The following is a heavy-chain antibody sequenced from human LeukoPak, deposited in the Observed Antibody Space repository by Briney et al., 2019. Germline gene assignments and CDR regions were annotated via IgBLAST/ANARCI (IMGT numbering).Heavy chain of an antibody. J-gene: IGHJ4*02. D-gene: IGHD6-6*01. CDR2: IYYSGST. CDR3: ASSSRGSSSSDY. V-gene: IGHV4-39*01. Sequence: SETLSLTCAVSGGSISSSSYYWGWIRQPPGKGLEWIGSIYYSGSTYYNPSLKSRVTISVDTSKNQFSLKLSSVTAADTAVYYCASSSRGSSSSDYWGQGTLVTVSS. CDR1: GGSISSSSYY.